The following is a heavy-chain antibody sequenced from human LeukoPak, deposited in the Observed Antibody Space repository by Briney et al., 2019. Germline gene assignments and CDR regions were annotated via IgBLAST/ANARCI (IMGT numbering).Heavy chain of an antibody. CDR2: ISGSGGST. J-gene: IGHJ5*02. D-gene: IGHD6-13*01. CDR1: GFTFSSYA. CDR3: AKPTSGSSWFNWFDP. V-gene: IGHV3-23*01. Sequence: GGSLRLSCAASGFTFSSYAMSWVRQAPGKGLEWVSAISGSGGSTYYADSVKGRFTISRDNSKNTLYLQMNSLRAEDTAVYYCAKPTSGSSWFNWFDPWGQGTLVTVSS.